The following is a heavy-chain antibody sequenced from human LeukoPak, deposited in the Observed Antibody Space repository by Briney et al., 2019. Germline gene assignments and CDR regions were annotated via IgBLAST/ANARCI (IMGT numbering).Heavy chain of an antibody. CDR1: GGSISDFY. J-gene: IGHJ4*02. CDR2: IYHSGST. D-gene: IGHD3-22*01. Sequence: PSETLSLTCTVSGGSISDFYWSWIRQPPGKGLEWIGYIYHSGSTYYNPSLKSRVTISVDRSKNQFSLKLSSVTAADTAVYYCARRSSGPFDYWGQGTLVTVSS. CDR3: ARRSSGPFDY. V-gene: IGHV4-30-2*01.